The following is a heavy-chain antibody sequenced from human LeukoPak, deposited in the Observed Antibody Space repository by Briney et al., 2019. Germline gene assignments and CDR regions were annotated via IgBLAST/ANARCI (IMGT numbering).Heavy chain of an antibody. Sequence: ASVKVSCKASGYTFTDYYMHWVRQAPGQGLEWMGWINTHSGGTSYAQKFQGRVTMTRDTSISTGFMDLKSLGSDDTAVYYCARSRISAPVDYWGQGTLVTVSS. J-gene: IGHJ4*02. CDR2: INTHSGGT. CDR1: GYTFTDYY. D-gene: IGHD6-6*01. CDR3: ARSRISAPVDY. V-gene: IGHV1-2*02.